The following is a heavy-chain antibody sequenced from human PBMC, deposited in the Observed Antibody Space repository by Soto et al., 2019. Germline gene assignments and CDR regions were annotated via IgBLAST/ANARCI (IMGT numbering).Heavy chain of an antibody. D-gene: IGHD3-10*01. CDR3: AKDFGAYYYYYMDV. V-gene: IGHV3-30*18. CDR2: ISYDGSNK. CDR1: GFTFSSYG. Sequence: QVQLVESGGGVVQPGRSLRLSCAASGFTFSSYGMHWVRQAPGKGLEWVAVISYDGSNKYYADSVKGRFTISRDNSKNTLYLQMNSLRAEDTAVYYCAKDFGAYYYYYMDVWDKGTTVTVSS. J-gene: IGHJ6*03.